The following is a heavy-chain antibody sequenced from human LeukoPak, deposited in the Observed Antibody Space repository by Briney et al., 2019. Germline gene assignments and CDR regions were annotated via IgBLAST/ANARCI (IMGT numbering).Heavy chain of an antibody. CDR2: INRDGSKN. J-gene: IGHJ3*01. D-gene: IGHD2-21*02. CDR1: EFTFGSYW. Sequence: GGSLRLSCAASEFTFGSYWMTWVRQAPGKGLEWVANINRDGSKNHFVDSVKGRFTISRDNAKNFLYLQMNSLRAEDTAVYFCARDSSPYCGDDCYFDAFDLWGQGTMVAVSS. V-gene: IGHV3-7*03. CDR3: ARDSSPYCGDDCYFDAFDL.